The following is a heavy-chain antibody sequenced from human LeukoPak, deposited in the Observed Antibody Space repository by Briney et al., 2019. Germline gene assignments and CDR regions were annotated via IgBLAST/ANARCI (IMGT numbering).Heavy chain of an antibody. CDR1: GLTFDDYT. CDR3: AKDGLRSSGRHHMDV. D-gene: IGHD3-10*01. CDR2: ISWDGGST. J-gene: IGHJ6*03. V-gene: IGHV3-43*01. Sequence: GGSLRLSCAASGLTFDDYTMHWVRQAPGKGLEWVSLISWDGGSTYYADSVKGRFTISRDNSKNSLYLQMNSLRTEDTALYYCAKDGLRSSGRHHMDVWGKGTTVTISS.